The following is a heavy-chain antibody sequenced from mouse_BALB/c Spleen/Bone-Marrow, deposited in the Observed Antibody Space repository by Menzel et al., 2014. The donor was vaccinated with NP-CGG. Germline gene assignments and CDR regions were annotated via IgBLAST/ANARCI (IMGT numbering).Heavy chain of an antibody. CDR2: ISYSGST. V-gene: IGHV3-8*02. CDR3: ARILLRSYAMDY. D-gene: IGHD1-1*01. J-gene: IGHJ4*01. CDR1: GDSITSGY. Sequence: EVKLVESGPSLVKPSQTLSLTCSVTGDSITSGYWNWIRKFPGNKLEYMGYISYSGSTYYNPSLKSRISITRDTSKNQYYLQLNSVTTEDTATYCCARILLRSYAMDYWGQGTSVTVSS.